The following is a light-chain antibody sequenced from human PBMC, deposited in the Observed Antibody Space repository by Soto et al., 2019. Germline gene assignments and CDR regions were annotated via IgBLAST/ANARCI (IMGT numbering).Light chain of an antibody. Sequence: EIVLTQSPGTLSLSPGESAALSCRASQSVTSNYLVWYRQKPGQAPRLLIYAISSRAAGIPDRFNGSGSGTDFTLTITRLEPEDSAVYYCQQQSNSPWTFVQRTRVEV. CDR2: AIS. V-gene: IGKV3D-20*02. CDR1: QSVTSNY. CDR3: QQQSNSPWT. J-gene: IGKJ1*01.